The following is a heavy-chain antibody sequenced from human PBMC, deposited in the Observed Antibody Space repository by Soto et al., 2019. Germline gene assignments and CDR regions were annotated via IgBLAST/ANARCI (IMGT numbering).Heavy chain of an antibody. V-gene: IGHV3-23*01. J-gene: IGHJ4*02. CDR3: ARGSYGYISSWYYFDY. CDR2: ISGIGGST. Sequence: EVQLLESGGGLVQPGGSLRLSCAASGFTFTDYALSWVRQAPGKGLELVATISGIGGSTYLADSVKSRLSISRDKSKNPVSMLMNSLRAEDTAVYFCARGSYGYISSWYYFDYWGRGTLVTVSS. D-gene: IGHD6-13*01. CDR1: GFTFTDYA.